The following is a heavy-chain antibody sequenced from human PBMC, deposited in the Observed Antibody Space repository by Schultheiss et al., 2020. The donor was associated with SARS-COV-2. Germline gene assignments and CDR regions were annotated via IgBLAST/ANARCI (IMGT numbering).Heavy chain of an antibody. D-gene: IGHD2-15*01. Sequence: GGSLRLSCAASGFTFSSYAMSWVRQAPGKGLEWVSAISSNGGSTYYADSVKGRFTISRDNSKNTLYLQMNSLRAEDTAVYYCAKIFVVVVAANGMDVWGQGTTVTVSS. V-gene: IGHV3-23*01. CDR1: GFTFSSYA. CDR3: AKIFVVVVAANGMDV. CDR2: ISSNGGST. J-gene: IGHJ6*02.